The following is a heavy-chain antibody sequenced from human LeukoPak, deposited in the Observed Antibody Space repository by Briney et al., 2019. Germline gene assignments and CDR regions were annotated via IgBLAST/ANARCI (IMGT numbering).Heavy chain of an antibody. CDR1: GFTFSSYW. J-gene: IGHJ4*02. CDR3: AKDRITMVRGVHPFDY. CDR2: IKQDGSEK. Sequence: PGGSLRLSCAASGFTFSSYWMSWVRQAPGKGLEWVANIKQDGSEKYYVDSVKGRFTISRDNSKNTLYLQMNSLRAEDTAVYYCAKDRITMVRGVHPFDYWGQGTLVTVSS. V-gene: IGHV3-7*03. D-gene: IGHD3-10*01.